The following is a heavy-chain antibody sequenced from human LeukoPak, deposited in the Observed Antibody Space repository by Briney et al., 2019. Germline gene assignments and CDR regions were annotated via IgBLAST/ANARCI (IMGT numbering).Heavy chain of an antibody. CDR2: VSSDGTT. CDR3: ARLDCLVEGCYNH. CDR1: GDSVTSSY. D-gene: IGHD5-24*01. Sequence: PSETLSLTCSVSGDSVTSSYWNWIRQPPGKGLEWIGYVSSDGTTNYTPSLRSRLIMSVDTAKNDIFLILTSVTAADTAIYYCARLDCLVEGCYNHWGRGTLVTVSS. J-gene: IGHJ4*02. V-gene: IGHV4-59*08.